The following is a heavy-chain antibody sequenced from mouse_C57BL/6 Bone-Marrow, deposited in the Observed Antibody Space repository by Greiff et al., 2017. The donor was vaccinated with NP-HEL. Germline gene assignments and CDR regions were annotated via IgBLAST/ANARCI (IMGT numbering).Heavy chain of an antibody. CDR3: ARDEGYGHYFDY. CDR1: GFTFSDYY. D-gene: IGHD2-3*01. V-gene: IGHV5-16*01. J-gene: IGHJ2*01. CDR2: INYDGSST. Sequence: VQLKESEGGLVQPGSSMKLSCTASGFTFSDYYMAWVRQVPEKGLEWVANINYDGSSTYYLDSLKSRFIISRDNAKNILYLQMSSLKSEDTATYYCARDEGYGHYFDYWGQGTTLTVSS.